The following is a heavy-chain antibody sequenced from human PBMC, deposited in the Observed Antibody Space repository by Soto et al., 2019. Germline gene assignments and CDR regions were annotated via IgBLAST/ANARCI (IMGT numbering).Heavy chain of an antibody. D-gene: IGHD4-17*01. CDR3: AKDSYGVSMGFDY. CDR2: ISWNSGSI. CDR1: GFTFDDYA. J-gene: IGHJ4*02. Sequence: PGGSLRLSCAASGFTFDDYAMHWVRQAPGKGLEWVSGISWNSGSIGYADSVKGRFTISRDNAKNSLYLQMNSLRAEDTALYYCAKDSYGVSMGFDYWGQGTLVTVSS. V-gene: IGHV3-9*01.